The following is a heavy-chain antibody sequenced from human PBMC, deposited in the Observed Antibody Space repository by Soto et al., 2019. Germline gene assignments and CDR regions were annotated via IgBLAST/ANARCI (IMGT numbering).Heavy chain of an antibody. Sequence: QVQLVQSGAEVKKPGASVKVSSKASGYTFTSYGISWVRQAPGQGLEWMGWISAYNGNTNYAQKLQGRVTMTTDTSTSTAYMELRSLRSDDTAVSYCARESDDYGDYDNFDYWGQGTLVTVSS. V-gene: IGHV1-18*01. J-gene: IGHJ4*02. CDR3: ARESDDYGDYDNFDY. CDR2: ISAYNGNT. CDR1: GYTFTSYG. D-gene: IGHD4-17*01.